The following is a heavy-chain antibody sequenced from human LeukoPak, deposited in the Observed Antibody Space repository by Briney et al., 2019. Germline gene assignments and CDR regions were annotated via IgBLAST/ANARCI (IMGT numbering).Heavy chain of an antibody. CDR3: AKDLSSGTGRGFDH. D-gene: IGHD3/OR15-3a*01. Sequence: GGSLRLSCVASGFPFSAYAMSWVRQAPNKGLEWVSGIRGSGDPAYYAESVKGRFTVYRDNFRNIVYLQMNSLRAEDTALYYCAKDLSSGTGRGFDHWGQGTLVSVS. V-gene: IGHV3-23*01. J-gene: IGHJ4*02. CDR1: GFPFSAYA. CDR2: IRGSGDPA.